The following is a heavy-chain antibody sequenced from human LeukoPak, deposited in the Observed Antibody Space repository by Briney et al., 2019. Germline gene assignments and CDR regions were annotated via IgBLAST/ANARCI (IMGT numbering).Heavy chain of an antibody. CDR1: GGTFNSYT. CDR3: AEGGGDSHNWFDP. D-gene: IGHD2-21*02. V-gene: IGHV1-69*02. Sequence: GASVKVSCKASGGTFNSYTVSWVRQAPGQGLEWMGRAIPILGITNYAQNFQGRVTVTADKSTSTAFMELSSLTSEDTAVYYCAEGGGDSHNWFDPWGQGTLVTVSS. J-gene: IGHJ5*02. CDR2: AIPILGIT.